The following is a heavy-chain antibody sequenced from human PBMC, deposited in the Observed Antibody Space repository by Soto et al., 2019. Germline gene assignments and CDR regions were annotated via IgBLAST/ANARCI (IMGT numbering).Heavy chain of an antibody. V-gene: IGHV1-18*04. CDR3: ARVKSPSYCTNGVCYTPFDY. D-gene: IGHD2-8*01. CDR2: ISAYNGNT. Sequence: GASVKVSCKASGYTFTSYGISWVRQAPGQGLEWMGWISAYNGNTNYAQKLQGRVTMTTDTSTSTAYMELRSLRSDDTAVYYCARVKSPSYCTNGVCYTPFDYWGQGTLVTVSS. J-gene: IGHJ4*02. CDR1: GYTFTSYG.